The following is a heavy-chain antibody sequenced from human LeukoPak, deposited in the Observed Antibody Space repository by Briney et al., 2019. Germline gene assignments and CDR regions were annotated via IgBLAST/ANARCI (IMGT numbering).Heavy chain of an antibody. V-gene: IGHV4-30-4*07. J-gene: IGHJ3*02. CDR2: FFYTGNT. CDR1: GGSISSGSCS. Sequence: SETLSLTCAVSGGSISSGSCSWGWIRQPPGKGLEWIGYFFYTGNTCYNASLKSRVTISVDTSKNQFSLKVSSVTAADTAVYYCTRGAGSTTSNDAFDIWGQGTMVTVSS. D-gene: IGHD1-1*01. CDR3: TRGAGSTTSNDAFDI.